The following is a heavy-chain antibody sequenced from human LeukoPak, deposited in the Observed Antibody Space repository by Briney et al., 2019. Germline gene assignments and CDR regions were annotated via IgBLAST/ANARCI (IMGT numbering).Heavy chain of an antibody. CDR3: AKESYDYVWGSYADY. J-gene: IGHJ4*02. Sequence: GGSLRLSCAASGFTFSSYWMSWVRQAPGKGLEWVANIKHDGSEKNYVDSVKGRFTISRDNAKTSLYLQMNSLRAEDTAVYYCAKESYDYVWGSYADYWGQGTLVTVSS. D-gene: IGHD3-16*01. CDR2: IKHDGSEK. CDR1: GFTFSSYW. V-gene: IGHV3-7*03.